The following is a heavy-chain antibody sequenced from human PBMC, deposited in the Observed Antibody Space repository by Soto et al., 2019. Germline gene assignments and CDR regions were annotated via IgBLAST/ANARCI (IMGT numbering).Heavy chain of an antibody. CDR1: GGTFSSYS. Sequence: SVKVSCKASGGTFSSYSISWVRHAPGQGLEWMGRIIPIFGTANYAQKFQGRVTITADASTSTAYMELSSLRSEDTAVYYCATMLEIEPFPDAFDIWGQGTIVTVSS. D-gene: IGHD2-8*01. J-gene: IGHJ3*02. CDR3: ATMLEIEPFPDAFDI. CDR2: IIPIFGTA. V-gene: IGHV1-69*13.